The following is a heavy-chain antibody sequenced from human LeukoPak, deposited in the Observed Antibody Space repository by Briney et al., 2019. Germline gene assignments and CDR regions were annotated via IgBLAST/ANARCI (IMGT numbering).Heavy chain of an antibody. Sequence: PGGSLRLSCAASGFTFSSYAMSWVRQAPGKGLEWVSAISGSGGSTYYADSVKGRFTISRDNSKNTLYLQMNSLRAEDTAVYYCAKGGGSRIAARPYYFDYWGQGTLVTVSS. J-gene: IGHJ4*02. D-gene: IGHD6-6*01. V-gene: IGHV3-23*01. CDR2: ISGSGGST. CDR3: AKGGGSRIAARPYYFDY. CDR1: GFTFSSYA.